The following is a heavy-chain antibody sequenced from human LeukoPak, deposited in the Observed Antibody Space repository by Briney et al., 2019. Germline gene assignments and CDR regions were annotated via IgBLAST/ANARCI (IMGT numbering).Heavy chain of an antibody. V-gene: IGHV4-59*01. J-gene: IGHJ5*02. D-gene: IGHD3-10*01. CDR3: ARGGVVGTMLRGINWFDP. Sequence: SETLSLTCTVSGVPISNYYWNWIRQSPGKGLEWIGYIYYSGSTDYNPSLQSRVTISVDTSKNQFSLELSFVTAADTAVYYCARGGVVGTMLRGINWFDPWGQGTLVAVSS. CDR2: IYYSGST. CDR1: GVPISNYY.